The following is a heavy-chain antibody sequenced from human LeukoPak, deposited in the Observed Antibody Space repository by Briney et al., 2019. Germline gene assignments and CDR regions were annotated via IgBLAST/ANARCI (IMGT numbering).Heavy chain of an antibody. V-gene: IGHV1-24*01. CDR3: ATDEPHSMGLFDY. D-gene: IGHD3-16*01. J-gene: IGHJ4*02. Sequence: GASVKVSCKVSGYTLTELSMHWVRQAPGKGLEWMGGFDPEDGATIYAQKFQGRVTMTEDTSTDTAYMELSSLRSEDTAVYYCATDEPHSMGLFDYWGQGTLVTVSS. CDR2: FDPEDGAT. CDR1: GYTLTELS.